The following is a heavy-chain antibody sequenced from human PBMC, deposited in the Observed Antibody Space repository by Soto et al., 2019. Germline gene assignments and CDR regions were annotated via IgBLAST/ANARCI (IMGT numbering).Heavy chain of an antibody. Sequence: SVKVSCKASGGTFSSYAISWVRQAPGQGLEWMGGIIPIFGTANYAQKFQGRVTITADESTSTAYMELSSLRSEDTAVYYCASATYYYDSSGYYNDYWGQGTLVTVSS. CDR3: ASATYYYDSSGYYNDY. CDR1: GGTFSSYA. CDR2: IIPIFGTA. J-gene: IGHJ4*02. V-gene: IGHV1-69*13. D-gene: IGHD3-22*01.